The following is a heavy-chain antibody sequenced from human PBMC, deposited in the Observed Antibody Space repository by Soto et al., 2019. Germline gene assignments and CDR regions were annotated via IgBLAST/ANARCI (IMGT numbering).Heavy chain of an antibody. CDR2: ISYDGSNK. CDR1: GFTFSSYG. D-gene: IGHD3-3*01. Sequence: QVQLVESGGGVVQPGRSLRLSCAASGFTFSSYGMHWVRQAPGKGQEWVAVISYDGSNKYYADSVKGRFTISRNNSKSTLYLQMKSLRAEDTAVYYCASSGSGYYPDCWGEGTLVTVSS. CDR3: ASSGSGYYPDC. J-gene: IGHJ4*02. V-gene: IGHV3-30*03.